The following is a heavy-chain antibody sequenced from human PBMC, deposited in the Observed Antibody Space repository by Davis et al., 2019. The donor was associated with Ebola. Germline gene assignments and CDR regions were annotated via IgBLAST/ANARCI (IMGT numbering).Heavy chain of an antibody. D-gene: IGHD3-10*01. CDR2: IIWNGGSR. CDR3: ARGGYGSSVPDY. J-gene: IGHJ4*02. V-gene: IGHV3-20*04. Sequence: GGSLRLSCAASGFTFADYGMSWVRQAPGKGLEWVSGIIWNGGSRGYADSVKGRFTISRDNAKNSLYLQMNSLRVEDTAFYYCARGGYGSSVPDYWGQGTLVTVSS. CDR1: GFTFADYG.